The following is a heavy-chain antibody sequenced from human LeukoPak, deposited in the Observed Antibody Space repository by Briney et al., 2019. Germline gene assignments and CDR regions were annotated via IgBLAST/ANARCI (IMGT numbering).Heavy chain of an antibody. CDR1: GGSISSGGYY. CDR2: IYYSGST. Sequence: SETLSLTRTVSGGSISSGGYYWSWIRQHPGKGLEWIGYIYYSGSTYYNPSLKSRVTISVDTSKNQFSLKLNSVTAADTAVYYCARDRSDSSGYYYHGWFDPWGRGTLVTVSS. D-gene: IGHD3-22*01. CDR3: ARDRSDSSGYYYHGWFDP. V-gene: IGHV4-31*03. J-gene: IGHJ5*02.